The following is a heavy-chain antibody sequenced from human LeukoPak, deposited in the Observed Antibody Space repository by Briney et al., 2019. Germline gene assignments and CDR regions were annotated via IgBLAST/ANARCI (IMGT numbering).Heavy chain of an antibody. D-gene: IGHD2-2*01. CDR2: INPNSGGT. CDR3: ASSPPIVVVPAGHAFDI. J-gene: IGHJ3*02. CDR1: GYTFTGYY. V-gene: IGHV1-2*02. Sequence: ASVKVSCKASGYTFTGYYMHWVRQAPGQGLEWMGWINPNSGGTNYAQKFQGRVTMTRDTSISTAYMELSRLRSDDTAVYCWASSPPIVVVPAGHAFDIWGQGTMVTVSS.